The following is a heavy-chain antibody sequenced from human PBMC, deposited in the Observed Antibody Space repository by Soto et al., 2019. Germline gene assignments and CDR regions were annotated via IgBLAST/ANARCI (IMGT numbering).Heavy chain of an antibody. V-gene: IGHV7-4-1*02. Sequence: GASVKVSCKASGYTFTSYAMNWVRQAPGQGLEWMGWINTNTGNPTYAQGFTGRFVFSLDTSVSTAYLQWNSLQASDTAVYYCATRIAHKEPSSSRPNSPWFDPWGQGTLVTVSS. D-gene: IGHD1-1*01. CDR2: INTNTGNP. CDR3: ATRIAHKEPSSSRPNSPWFDP. CDR1: GYTFTSYA. J-gene: IGHJ5*02.